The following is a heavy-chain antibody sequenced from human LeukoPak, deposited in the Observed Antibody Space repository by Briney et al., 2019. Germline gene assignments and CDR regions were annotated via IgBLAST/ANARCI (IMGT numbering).Heavy chain of an antibody. D-gene: IGHD2-15*01. J-gene: IGHJ4*02. Sequence: GGSLRLSCAASGFTFSTYSMNWVRQAPGKGREWVSSISSGSTYIYYGDSVKGRFTISRDNAKNSLYLQMNSLRAEDTAVYYCARGPISVVAALGIFDYWGQGTLVTVSS. V-gene: IGHV3-21*01. CDR3: ARGPISVVAALGIFDY. CDR1: GFTFSTYS. CDR2: ISSGSTYI.